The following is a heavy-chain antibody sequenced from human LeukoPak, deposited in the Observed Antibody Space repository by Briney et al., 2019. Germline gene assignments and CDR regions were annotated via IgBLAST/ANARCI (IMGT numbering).Heavy chain of an antibody. CDR2: INPNSGGT. CDR1: GYTFTGYY. Sequence: GASVKVSCKASGYTFTGYYMHWVRQAPGQGLEWMGWINPNSGGTNYAQKFQGRVTMTRGTSISTAYMELSRLRSDDTAVYYCARVHPPVAGTPNFDYWGQGTLVTVSS. D-gene: IGHD6-19*01. J-gene: IGHJ4*02. V-gene: IGHV1-2*02. CDR3: ARVHPPVAGTPNFDY.